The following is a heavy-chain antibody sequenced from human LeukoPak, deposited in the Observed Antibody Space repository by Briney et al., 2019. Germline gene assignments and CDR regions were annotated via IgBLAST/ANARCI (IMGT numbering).Heavy chain of an antibody. D-gene: IGHD6-19*01. CDR1: GFTFIKGW. Sequence: PGGSLRLSCTASGFTFIKGWVSWVRQAPGKGLEWVGRVKSKSDGGTIDYGAPVKGRFTISRDDSKNMLYLQMNSLQTEDTAVYYCTTDRGIAVRPLFDYWGQGTLVTVSS. J-gene: IGHJ4*02. CDR3: TTDRGIAVRPLFDY. V-gene: IGHV3-15*01. CDR2: VKSKSDGGTI.